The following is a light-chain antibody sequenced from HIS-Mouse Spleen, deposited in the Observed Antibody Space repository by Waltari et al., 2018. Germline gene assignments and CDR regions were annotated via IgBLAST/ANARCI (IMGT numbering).Light chain of an antibody. CDR2: DVS. CDR1: SRHVGGYHY. V-gene: IGLV2-11*01. Sequence: QSALTQPRSVSGSPGQSVTISCTGPSRHVGGYHYVSWYQQHPGKAPKLLIYDVSKRPSWVPDRFSGSKSGNTASLTISGLQAEDEADYYCCSYAGSYTYVFGTGTKVTVL. J-gene: IGLJ1*01. CDR3: CSYAGSYTYV.